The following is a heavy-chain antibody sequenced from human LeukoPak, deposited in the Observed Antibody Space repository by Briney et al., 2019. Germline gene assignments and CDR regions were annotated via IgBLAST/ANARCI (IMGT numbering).Heavy chain of an antibody. Sequence: ASVKVSCKASGYTFTGYYMHWVRQAPGQGLEWMGWINPNSGGTNYAQKFQGRVTMTRDTSISTAYMELSRLRSDDTAVYYCARALYEDSPIGAPYYFDYWGQGTLVTVSS. CDR3: ARALYEDSPIGAPYYFDY. V-gene: IGHV1-2*02. J-gene: IGHJ4*02. CDR2: INPNSGGT. CDR1: GYTFTGYY. D-gene: IGHD2-15*01.